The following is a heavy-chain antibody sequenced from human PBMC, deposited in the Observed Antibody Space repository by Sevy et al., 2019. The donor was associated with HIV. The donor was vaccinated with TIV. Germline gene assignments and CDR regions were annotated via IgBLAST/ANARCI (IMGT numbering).Heavy chain of an antibody. Sequence: SETLSLTCTVSGGSISSSSYYWGWIRQPPGKGLEWIGSIYYSASTYYNPSLKSRVTISVDTSKNQFSLKLSSVTAADTAVYYCARIGYSSSWFLLYYFDYWGQGTLVTVSS. V-gene: IGHV4-39*01. D-gene: IGHD6-13*01. CDR1: GGSISSSSYY. CDR2: IYYSAST. CDR3: ARIGYSSSWFLLYYFDY. J-gene: IGHJ4*02.